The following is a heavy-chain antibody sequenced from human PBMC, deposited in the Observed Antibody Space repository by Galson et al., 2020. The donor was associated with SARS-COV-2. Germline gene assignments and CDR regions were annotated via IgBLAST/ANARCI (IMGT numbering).Heavy chain of an antibody. V-gene: IGHV3-20*04. J-gene: IGHJ4*02. Sequence: GGSLRLSCAASGFTFDDYGMSWVRQAPGKGLEWVSGINWNGGSTGYADSVKGRFTISRDNAKNSLYLQMNSLRAEDTALYYCARGTWTDAYSSSSFLVYWGQGTLVTVSS. CDR2: INWNGGST. CDR3: ARGTWTDAYSSSSFLVY. CDR1: GFTFDDYG. D-gene: IGHD6-13*01.